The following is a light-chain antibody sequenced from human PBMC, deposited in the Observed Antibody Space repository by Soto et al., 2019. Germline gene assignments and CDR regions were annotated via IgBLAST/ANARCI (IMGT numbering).Light chain of an antibody. Sequence: EIVLTQSPGTLSLSPGERATLSCRASQSVSSSYLAWYQQKLGLAPRLLIYGASSRATGIPDRFSGSGSGTDFTLTISRLEPEDFAVYYCQQYGSSPRALTFGGGTKVEIK. CDR3: QQYGSSPRALT. CDR1: QSVSSSY. CDR2: GAS. J-gene: IGKJ4*01. V-gene: IGKV3-20*01.